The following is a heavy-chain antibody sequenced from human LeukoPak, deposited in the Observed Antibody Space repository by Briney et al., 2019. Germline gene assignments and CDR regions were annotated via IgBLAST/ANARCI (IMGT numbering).Heavy chain of an antibody. CDR2: IYYSGST. CDR1: GGSINNYY. J-gene: IGHJ4*02. Sequence: SETLSLTCTVSGGSINNYYWSWIRQPPGKGLEWIGYIYYSGSTNYNPSLKSRVTISVDTSKNQFSLKLSSVTAADTAVYYCARALNYYGSGKLDYWGQGTLVTVSS. V-gene: IGHV4-59*01. D-gene: IGHD3-10*01. CDR3: ARALNYYGSGKLDY.